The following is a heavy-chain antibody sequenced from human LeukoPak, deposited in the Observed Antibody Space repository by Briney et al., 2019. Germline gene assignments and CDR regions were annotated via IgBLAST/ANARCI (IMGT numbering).Heavy chain of an antibody. D-gene: IGHD3-10*01. CDR3: ASPWGYGSGI. V-gene: IGHV4-34*01. CDR1: GGSFSGYY. J-gene: IGHJ4*02. CDR2: INHSGST. Sequence: SETLSLTCAVYGGSFSGYYWSWIRQPPGKGLEWIGEINHSGSTNYNPSLKSRVTISVDTSKKQFSLKLSSVTAADTAMYYCASPWGYGSGIWGQGTLVTVSS.